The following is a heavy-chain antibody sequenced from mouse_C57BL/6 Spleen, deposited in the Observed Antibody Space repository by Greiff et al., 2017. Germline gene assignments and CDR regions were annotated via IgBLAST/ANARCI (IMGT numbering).Heavy chain of an antibody. J-gene: IGHJ4*01. Sequence: QVQLQQPGAELVMPGASVKLSCKASGYTFTSYWMHWVKQRPGQGLEWIGEIDPSDSYTNYNQKFKGKSTLTVDKSSSTAYMQLSSLTSEDSAVYYCARGDTTYYAMDYWGQGTSVTVSS. D-gene: IGHD3-3*01. CDR3: ARGDTTYYAMDY. CDR2: IDPSDSYT. CDR1: GYTFTSYW. V-gene: IGHV1-69*01.